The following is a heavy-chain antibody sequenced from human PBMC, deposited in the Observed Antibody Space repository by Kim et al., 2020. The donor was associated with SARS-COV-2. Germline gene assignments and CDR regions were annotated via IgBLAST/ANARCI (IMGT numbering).Heavy chain of an antibody. J-gene: IGHJ6*02. CDR3: ARDGSGRPYYYGMDV. Sequence: DAAKGRFTISRDNANNSLYLQMNSLRAEDTAVYYCARDGSGRPYYYGMDVWGQGTTVTVSS. D-gene: IGHD1-26*01. V-gene: IGHV3-11*06.